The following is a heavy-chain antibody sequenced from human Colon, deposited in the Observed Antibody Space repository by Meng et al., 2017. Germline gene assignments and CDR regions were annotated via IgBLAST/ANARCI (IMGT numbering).Heavy chain of an antibody. CDR1: GFPFGDYA. J-gene: IGHJ3*02. CDR2: IRSKAYGGTT. CDR3: TRDGPSLYYYGSGSYEVSAFDI. Sequence: GESLKISCTASGFPFGDYAMSWFRQAPGKGLEWVGFIRSKAYGGTTEYAASVKGRFTISRDDSKSIAYLQMNSLKTEDTAVYYCTRDGPSLYYYGSGSYEVSAFDIWGQGTMVTVSS. D-gene: IGHD3-10*01. V-gene: IGHV3-49*03.